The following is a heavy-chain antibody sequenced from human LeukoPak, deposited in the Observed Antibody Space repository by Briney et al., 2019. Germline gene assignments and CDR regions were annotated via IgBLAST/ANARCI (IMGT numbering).Heavy chain of an antibody. D-gene: IGHD1-26*01. CDR1: GFSTYSNY. V-gene: IGHV3-66*02. Sequence: GGSLRLSCIASGFSTYSNYMSWFRQPPGKGLEWVSVVYSGGSTNHAESVRGRFIVSRDLSRNTIYLQMKDLRPEDTAVYYCARDLGWDNITSFHFWGQGVLVTVSS. CDR3: ARDLGWDNITSFHF. CDR2: VYSGGST. J-gene: IGHJ4*02.